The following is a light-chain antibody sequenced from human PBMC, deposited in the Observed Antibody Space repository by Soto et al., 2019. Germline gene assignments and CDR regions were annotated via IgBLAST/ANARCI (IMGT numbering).Light chain of an antibody. CDR2: DSS. CDR3: QPYHSYRFT. V-gene: IGKV1-5*01. J-gene: IGKJ3*01. CDR1: RSISTW. Sequence: DIQMTQSPSTLSASVGDRITITCRASRSISTWLAWYQQKPGKAPKLLIYDSSSLESGAPSRFSVSGSGTEFTLTISSLQPDDLATYDYQPYHSYRFTFGPGTKVDIK.